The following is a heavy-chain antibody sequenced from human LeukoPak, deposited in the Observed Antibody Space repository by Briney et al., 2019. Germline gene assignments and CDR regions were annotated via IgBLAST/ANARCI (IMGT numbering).Heavy chain of an antibody. V-gene: IGHV4-34*01. CDR3: ARGELGYFQH. D-gene: IGHD1-26*01. Sequence: PSETLSLTCAVYGGSFSGYYWSWIRQPPGKGLEWIGEINHSGSTNYNPSLKSRVTTSVDTSKNQFSLKLSSVTAADTAVYYCARGELGYFQHWGQGTLVTVSS. J-gene: IGHJ1*01. CDR2: INHSGST. CDR1: GGSFSGYY.